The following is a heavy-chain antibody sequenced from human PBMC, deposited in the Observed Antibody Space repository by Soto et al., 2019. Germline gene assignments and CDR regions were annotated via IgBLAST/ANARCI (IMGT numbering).Heavy chain of an antibody. Sequence: SETLSLTCTVSGGSISSYYWSWIRQPPGKGLEWIGYIYYIGSTNYNPSLKSRVTMSVDTSKNQFSLKLSSVTAADTAVYYCARDQGGSDYNWFDPWGQGTLVTVS. J-gene: IGHJ5*02. D-gene: IGHD2-21*02. CDR1: GGSISSYY. V-gene: IGHV4-59*01. CDR3: ARDQGGSDYNWFDP. CDR2: IYYIGST.